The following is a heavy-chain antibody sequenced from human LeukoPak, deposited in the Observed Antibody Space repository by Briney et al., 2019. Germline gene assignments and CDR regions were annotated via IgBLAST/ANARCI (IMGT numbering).Heavy chain of an antibody. J-gene: IGHJ4*02. D-gene: IGHD3-22*01. CDR1: GGSISSSKW. CDR3: ASKQYDRSRIFDY. Sequence: SETLSPTCTVSGGSISSSKWWSWVRQPPGKGLEWIGEIYHSGTTNYNPSLKSRVTIFVDKSKNQFSLKLSSVTAADTAVYYCASKQYDRSRIFDYWGQGSLVTVSS. CDR2: IYHSGTT. V-gene: IGHV4-4*02.